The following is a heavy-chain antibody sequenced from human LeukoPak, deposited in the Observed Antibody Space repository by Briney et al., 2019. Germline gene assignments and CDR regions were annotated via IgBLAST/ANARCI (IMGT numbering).Heavy chain of an antibody. D-gene: IGHD6-19*01. CDR2: ISAYNGNT. J-gene: IGHJ6*03. V-gene: IGHV1-18*01. Sequence: ASVKVSCKASGYTFTSYGISWVRQAPGQGLEWMGWISAYNGNTNYAQKLQGRVTMTTDTSTSTAHMELRSLRSDDTAVYYCARAVAVAVHYYYYYYMDVWGKGTTVTVSS. CDR3: ARAVAVAVHYYYYYYMDV. CDR1: GYTFTSYG.